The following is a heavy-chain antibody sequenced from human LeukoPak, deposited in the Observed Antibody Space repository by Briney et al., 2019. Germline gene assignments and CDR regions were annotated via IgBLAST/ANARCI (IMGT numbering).Heavy chain of an antibody. CDR3: ARGGSLSGYSYAFDY. D-gene: IGHD5-18*01. J-gene: IGHJ4*02. CDR2: INSDGSST. V-gene: IGHV3-74*01. Sequence: GGSLRLSCAASGLTFSSYWMHWVRHAPGKGLVWVSRINSDGSSTSYADSVKGRFTISRDNAKNTLYLQMNSLRAEDTAVYYCARGGSLSGYSYAFDYWGQGTLVTVSS. CDR1: GLTFSSYW.